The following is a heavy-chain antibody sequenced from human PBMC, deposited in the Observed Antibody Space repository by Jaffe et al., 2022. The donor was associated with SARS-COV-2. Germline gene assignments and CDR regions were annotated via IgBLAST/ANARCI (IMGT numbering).Heavy chain of an antibody. V-gene: IGHV3-21*01. Sequence: EVQLVESGGGLVKPGGSLRLSCAASGFTFSSYSMNWVRQAPGKGLEWVSSISSSSSYIYYADSVKGRFTISRDNAKNSLYLQMNSLRAEDTAVYYCARDLHSSGYEVDFDYWGQGTLVTVSS. D-gene: IGHD3-22*01. CDR2: ISSSSSYI. J-gene: IGHJ4*02. CDR1: GFTFSSYS. CDR3: ARDLHSSGYEVDFDY.